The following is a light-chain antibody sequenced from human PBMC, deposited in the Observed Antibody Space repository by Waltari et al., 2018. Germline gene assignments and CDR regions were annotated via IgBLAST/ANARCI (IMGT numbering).Light chain of an antibody. Sequence: EIVMTQSPATLSLSPGESAPLSCRASQSVRSTFACFPQKPGQPPRLLIYGTSTRATGIPARFSGSGSGTEFSRTISSLQPEDFATYYCQQYDYWPWTFGQGTRVEAK. CDR1: QSVRST. CDR3: QQYDYWPWT. CDR2: GTS. J-gene: IGKJ1*01. V-gene: IGKV3D-15*01.